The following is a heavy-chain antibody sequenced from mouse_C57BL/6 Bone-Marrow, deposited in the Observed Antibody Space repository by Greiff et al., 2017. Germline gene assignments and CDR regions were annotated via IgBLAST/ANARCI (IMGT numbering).Heavy chain of an antibody. Sequence: VQLPQSGAELARPGASVKLSCKASGYTFTSYGISWVTQRTGQGLEWIGEIYPRSGNTYYNEKLQGKATLTADKASSTAYMELRSLTSEDSAVYFCARDGYYFLDYAMDYWGQGTSVTVSS. CDR2: IYPRSGNT. V-gene: IGHV1-81*01. J-gene: IGHJ4*01. CDR1: GYTFTSYG. CDR3: ARDGYYFLDYAMDY. D-gene: IGHD2-3*01.